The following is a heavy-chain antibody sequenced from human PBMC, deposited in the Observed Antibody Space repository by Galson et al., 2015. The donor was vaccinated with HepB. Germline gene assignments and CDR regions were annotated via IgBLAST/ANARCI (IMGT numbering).Heavy chain of an antibody. J-gene: IGHJ4*02. D-gene: IGHD2-21*02. V-gene: IGHV3-33*01. CDR2: IWYDGRNT. CDR1: GFTFSSYG. Sequence: SLRLSCAASGFTFSSYGMHWVRQAPGKGLEWVAVIWYDGRNTNYADSVKGRFTISRDNSKNTLYLQMNSLRLEDTAVYFCAREGAYCGGDCYSYSDYWGQGTLLTVS. CDR3: AREGAYCGGDCYSYSDY.